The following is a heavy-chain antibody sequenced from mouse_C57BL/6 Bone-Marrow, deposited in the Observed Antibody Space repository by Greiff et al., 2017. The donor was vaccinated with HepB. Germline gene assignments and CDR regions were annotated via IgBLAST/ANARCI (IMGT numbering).Heavy chain of an antibody. Sequence: QVQLKESGAELVKPGASVKLSCKASGYTFTEYTIHWVKQRSGQGLEWIGWFYPGSGSIKYNEKFKDKATLTADKSSSTVYMELSRLTSEDSAVYFCARHERGYGSSYVEWYFDVWGTGTTVTVSS. CDR2: FYPGSGSI. CDR1: GYTFTEYT. D-gene: IGHD1-1*01. CDR3: ARHERGYGSSYVEWYFDV. J-gene: IGHJ1*03. V-gene: IGHV1-62-2*01.